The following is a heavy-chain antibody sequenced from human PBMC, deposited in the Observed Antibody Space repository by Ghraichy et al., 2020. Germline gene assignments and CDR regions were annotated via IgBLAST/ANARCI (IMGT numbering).Heavy chain of an antibody. D-gene: IGHD6-13*01. J-gene: IGHJ6*02. V-gene: IGHV3-13*01. CDR3: ARARDRYSSSWYGPDGMDV. CDR2: IGTAGDT. CDR1: GFTFSSYD. Sequence: GGSLRLSCAASGFTFSSYDMHWVRQATGKGLEWVSAIGTAGDTYYPGSVKGRFTISRENAKNSLYLQMNGLRAGDTAVYYCARARDRYSSSWYGPDGMDVWGQGTTVTVSS.